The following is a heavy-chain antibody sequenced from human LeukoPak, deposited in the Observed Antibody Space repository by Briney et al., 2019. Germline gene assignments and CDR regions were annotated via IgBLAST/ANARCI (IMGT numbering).Heavy chain of an antibody. D-gene: IGHD1-26*01. CDR3: VSGEG. J-gene: IGHJ4*02. CDR2: INPGNGGT. CDR1: GYTFTAHF. V-gene: IGHV1-2*02. Sequence: GASVKVSCKTSGYTFTAHFMHWVRQAPGQGLEWIGWINPGNGGTNYAHSFQGRVAMTRDTSISTAYMELSSLTSDDTAVYYCVSGEGRGQGTLVTVSA.